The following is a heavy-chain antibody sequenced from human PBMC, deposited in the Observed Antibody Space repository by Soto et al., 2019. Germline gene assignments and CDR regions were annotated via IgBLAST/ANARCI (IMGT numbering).Heavy chain of an antibody. Sequence: SVKVSCKASGGTFSSYAISWVRQAPGQGLEWKGGIIPIFGTANYAQKFQGRVTITADESTSTAYMELSSLRSEDTAVYYCARAPGIGYCSGGSCYVPYYFDYWGQGTLVTVSS. CDR2: IIPIFGTA. CDR3: ARAPGIGYCSGGSCYVPYYFDY. CDR1: GGTFSSYA. J-gene: IGHJ4*02. D-gene: IGHD2-15*01. V-gene: IGHV1-69*13.